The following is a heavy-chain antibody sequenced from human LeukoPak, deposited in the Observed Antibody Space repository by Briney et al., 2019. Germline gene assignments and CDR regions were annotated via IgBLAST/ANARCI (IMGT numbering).Heavy chain of an antibody. D-gene: IGHD3-3*01. Sequence: SVKVSCKASGGTFSSYAISWVRQAPGQGLEWMGGIIPILGIANYAQKFQGRVTITADKSTSTAYMELSSLRSEDTAVYYCARGFFGVVITGYFDYWGQGTLVTVSS. CDR2: IIPILGIA. J-gene: IGHJ4*02. CDR3: ARGFFGVVITGYFDY. CDR1: GGTFSSYA. V-gene: IGHV1-69*10.